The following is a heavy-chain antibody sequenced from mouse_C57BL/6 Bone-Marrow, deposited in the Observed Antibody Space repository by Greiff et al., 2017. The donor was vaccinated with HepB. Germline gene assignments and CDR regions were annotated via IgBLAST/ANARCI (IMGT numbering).Heavy chain of an antibody. CDR2: INPSNGGT. CDR3: ARSRWRGLPYAMDY. V-gene: IGHV1-53*01. D-gene: IGHD1-1*01. J-gene: IGHJ4*01. Sequence: VQLQQPGTELVKPGASVKLSCKASGYTFTSYWMHWVKPRPGQGLEWIGNINPSNGGTNYNEKFKSKATLTVDKSSSPAYMQLSSLTSKDAAVYYCARSRWRGLPYAMDYWGQGTSVTVSS. CDR1: GYTFTSYW.